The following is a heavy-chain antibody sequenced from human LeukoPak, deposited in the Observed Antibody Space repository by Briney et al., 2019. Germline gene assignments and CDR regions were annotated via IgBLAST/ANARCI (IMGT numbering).Heavy chain of an antibody. V-gene: IGHV1-69*05. Sequence: VASVKVSCKASGGTISSYAISWVRQAPGQGLEWMGGIIPIFGTANYAQKFQGRVTITTDESTSTAYMELSSLRSEDTAVYYCARLAGGYGDYVWYFQHWGQGTLVTVSS. CDR3: ARLAGGYGDYVWYFQH. CDR1: GGTISSYA. J-gene: IGHJ1*01. D-gene: IGHD4-17*01. CDR2: IIPIFGTA.